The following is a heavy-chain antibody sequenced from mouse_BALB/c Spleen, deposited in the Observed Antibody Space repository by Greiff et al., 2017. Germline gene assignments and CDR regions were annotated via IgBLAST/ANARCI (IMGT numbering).Heavy chain of an antibody. CDR3: ARGDYDYDWFAY. J-gene: IGHJ3*01. V-gene: IGHV5-6-3*01. CDR2: INSNGGST. CDR1: GFTFSSYG. D-gene: IGHD2-4*01. Sequence: EVKLVESGGGLVQPGGSLKLSCAASGFTFSSYGMSWVRQTPDKRLELVATINSNGGSTYYPDSVKGRFTISRDNAKNTLYLQMSSLKSEDTAMYYCARGDYDYDWFAYWGQGTLVTVSA.